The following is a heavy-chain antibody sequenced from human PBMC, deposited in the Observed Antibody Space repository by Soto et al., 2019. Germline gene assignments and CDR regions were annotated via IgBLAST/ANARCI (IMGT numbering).Heavy chain of an antibody. Sequence: QSGGSLRLSCAASGFTFSSYGMHWVRQAPGKGLEWVAVIWYDGSNKYYADSVKGRFTISRDNSKNTLYLQMNSLRAEDTAVYYCARDADGYYPGNWFDPWGQGTLVTVSS. V-gene: IGHV3-33*01. CDR3: ARDADGYYPGNWFDP. CDR2: IWYDGSNK. D-gene: IGHD1-26*01. CDR1: GFTFSSYG. J-gene: IGHJ5*02.